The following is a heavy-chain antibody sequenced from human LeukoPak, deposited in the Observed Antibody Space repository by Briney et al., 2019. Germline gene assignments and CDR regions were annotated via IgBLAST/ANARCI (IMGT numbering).Heavy chain of an antibody. CDR1: GFTISSSY. D-gene: IGHD3-10*01. J-gene: IGHJ4*02. CDR2: IKHDGSEK. Sequence: PGGSLRLSCAASGFTISSSYMSWVRQAPGKGLEWVANIKHDGSEKYYVDSVKGRFTISRDNAKNSLYLQMNSLRGEDTAVYYCARDRDYYNNFEYWGQGTLVTVSS. CDR3: ARDRDYYNNFEY. V-gene: IGHV3-7*04.